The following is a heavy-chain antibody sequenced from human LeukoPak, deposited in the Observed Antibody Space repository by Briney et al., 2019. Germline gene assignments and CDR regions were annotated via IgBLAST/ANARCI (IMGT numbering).Heavy chain of an antibody. CDR2: ISGSGSTI. CDR1: GFTFSNYE. J-gene: IGHJ4*02. V-gene: IGHV3-48*03. D-gene: IGHD6-19*01. Sequence: GGSLRLSCAASGFTFSNYEMNWVRQAPGKGLEWVSYISGSGSTIHYADSVKGRFTVSRDNAKNSLYLQMNSLRAEDTAVYYCARDSGGWYSRFYDWGQGTLVTVSS. CDR3: ARDSGGWYSRFYD.